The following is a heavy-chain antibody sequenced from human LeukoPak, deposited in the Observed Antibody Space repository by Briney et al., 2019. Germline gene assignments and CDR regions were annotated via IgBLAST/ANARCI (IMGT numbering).Heavy chain of an antibody. Sequence: SVKVSCKASGGTFSSYAISWVRQAPGQGLEWMGGIIPIFGTANYAQKFQGRVTITADESTSTAYMELSSLRSEDTAVYYCARDVRRYSSSWYLFYWGQGTLVTVSS. V-gene: IGHV1-69*13. CDR2: IIPIFGTA. D-gene: IGHD6-13*01. J-gene: IGHJ4*02. CDR3: ARDVRRYSSSWYLFY. CDR1: GGTFSSYA.